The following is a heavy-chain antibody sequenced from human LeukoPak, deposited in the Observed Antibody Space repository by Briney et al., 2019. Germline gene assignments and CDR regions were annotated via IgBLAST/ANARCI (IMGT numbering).Heavy chain of an antibody. Sequence: SETLSLTCTVSGGSITTYYWSWIRQPPGKELEWIAYMFHSGTPRYNPSLQSRVTISADTSKNQFSLNVRSTTAADTAVYYCARRRGWKQQLVYFDYWGQGILASVSS. V-gene: IGHV4-59*08. CDR3: ARRRGWKQQLVYFDY. D-gene: IGHD6-13*01. CDR1: GGSITTYY. CDR2: MFHSGTP. J-gene: IGHJ4*02.